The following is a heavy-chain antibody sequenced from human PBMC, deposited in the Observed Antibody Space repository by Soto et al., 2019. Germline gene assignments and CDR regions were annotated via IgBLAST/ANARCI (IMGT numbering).Heavy chain of an antibody. CDR3: ARDERLRYFDWSPPVSGYDI. CDR1: GYTFTGYY. CDR2: INPNSGGT. D-gene: IGHD3-9*01. J-gene: IGHJ3*02. V-gene: IGHV1-2*02. Sequence: ASVKVSCKASGYTFTGYYMHRVRQAPGQGLEWMGWINPNSGGTNYAQKFQGRVTMTRDTSISTAYMELSRLRSDDTAVYYCARDERLRYFDWSPPVSGYDIWGQGTMVTVSS.